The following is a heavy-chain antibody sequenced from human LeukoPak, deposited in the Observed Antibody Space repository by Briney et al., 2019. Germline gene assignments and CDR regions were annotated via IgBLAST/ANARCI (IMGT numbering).Heavy chain of an antibody. CDR3: ARLIRYFDWLLFGGSPYYFDY. V-gene: IGHV4-34*01. Sequence: PSETLSLTCAVYGGSFSGYYWSWIRQPPGKGLEWIGEINHSGSTNYNPSLKSRVTISVDTSKNQFSLKLSSVTAADTAVYYCARLIRYFDWLLFGGSPYYFDYWGQGTLVTVSS. CDR1: GGSFSGYY. D-gene: IGHD3-9*01. J-gene: IGHJ4*02. CDR2: INHSGST.